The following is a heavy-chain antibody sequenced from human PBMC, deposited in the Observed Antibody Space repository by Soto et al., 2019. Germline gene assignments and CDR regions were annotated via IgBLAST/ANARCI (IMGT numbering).Heavy chain of an antibody. CDR1: GFAFSSYE. V-gene: IGHV3-48*03. D-gene: IGHD3-16*01. Sequence: EVQLVESGGGLVQPGGSLRLSCAASGFAFSSYEMNWVRQAPGKGLEWVSYISSRAKTIYYADSVKGRFTISRDNAKSSLYLQMNSLRAEDAAVYYCARDRDSDTFFPYFYGMDVWGQGTTVTVSS. CDR3: ARDRDSDTFFPYFYGMDV. J-gene: IGHJ6*02. CDR2: ISSRAKTI.